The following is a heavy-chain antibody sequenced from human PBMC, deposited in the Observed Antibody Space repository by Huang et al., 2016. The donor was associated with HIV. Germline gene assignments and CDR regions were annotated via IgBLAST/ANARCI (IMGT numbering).Heavy chain of an antibody. CDR2: IRYEGSNK. CDR3: ANGEYYDILTGYSRGVFDY. Sequence: QVQLVESGGGVVQPGGSLRLSCAASGFTFSSYGMHWVRQAPGKGLEWVAFIRYEGSNKYYADSVKGRFTISRDNSKSTVSLQMNSLRAEDTAVYYCANGEYYDILTGYSRGVFDYWGQGTLVTVSS. J-gene: IGHJ4*02. CDR1: GFTFSSYG. V-gene: IGHV3-30*02. D-gene: IGHD3-9*01.